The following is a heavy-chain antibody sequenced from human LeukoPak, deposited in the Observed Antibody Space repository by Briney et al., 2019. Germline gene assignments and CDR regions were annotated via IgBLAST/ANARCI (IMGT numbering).Heavy chain of an antibody. D-gene: IGHD6-13*01. CDR1: GFTVSSNY. J-gene: IGHJ4*02. Sequence: SGGSLRLSCAASGFTVSSNYMSWVRQAPGKGLEWVSVIYSGGSTYYADSVKGRFTISRDNSKNTLYLQMNSLRAEDTAVYYCARDQGWQQLPHDWGQGTLVTVSS. CDR2: IYSGGST. CDR3: ARDQGWQQLPHD. V-gene: IGHV3-53*01.